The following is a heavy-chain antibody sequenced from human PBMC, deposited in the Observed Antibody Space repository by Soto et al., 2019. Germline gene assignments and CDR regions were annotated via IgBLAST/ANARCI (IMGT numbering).Heavy chain of an antibody. Sequence: ASVKVSCKASGYTFPSYDINWVRQAPGQGLEWMGWINPNSGGTNYAQKFQGWVTMTRDTSISTAYMELSRLRSDDTAVYYCAREGRGENYFDYWGQGTLVTVSS. CDR3: AREGRGENYFDY. CDR2: INPNSGGT. CDR1: GYTFPSYD. J-gene: IGHJ4*02. V-gene: IGHV1-2*04. D-gene: IGHD3-10*01.